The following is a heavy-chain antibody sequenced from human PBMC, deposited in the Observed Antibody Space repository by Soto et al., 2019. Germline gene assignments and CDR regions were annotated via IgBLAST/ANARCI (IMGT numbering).Heavy chain of an antibody. CDR2: FSGGGRTT. CDR3: ANPIGDFWRGSAGPHDLDG. V-gene: IGHV3-23*01. Sequence: EVQLLESGGGLVQTGGSLRLSCAASGFTLSSYGMSWVRQAPGKGLEWVSGFSGGGRTTYYADSVKGRFTISRDDSKNTGFLQMNSLRADDTAVYYWANPIGDFWRGSAGPHDLDGWGKGTSVTVSP. D-gene: IGHD3-3*01. J-gene: IGHJ6*04. CDR1: GFTLSSYG.